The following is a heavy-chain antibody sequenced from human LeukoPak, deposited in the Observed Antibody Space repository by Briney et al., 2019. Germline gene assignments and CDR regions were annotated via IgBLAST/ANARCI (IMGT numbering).Heavy chain of an antibody. CDR2: ITPSGGST. Sequence: ASVKVSCKASGYTFTGYYMHWVRQAPGQGLEWLGLITPSGGSTWYAQKFQGRVTMTRDMSTSTDYMELSSLRSEDTAVYYCARYDSSLGYFDYWGQGTLVTVSS. J-gene: IGHJ4*02. D-gene: IGHD3-22*01. CDR3: ARYDSSLGYFDY. V-gene: IGHV1-46*01. CDR1: GYTFTGYY.